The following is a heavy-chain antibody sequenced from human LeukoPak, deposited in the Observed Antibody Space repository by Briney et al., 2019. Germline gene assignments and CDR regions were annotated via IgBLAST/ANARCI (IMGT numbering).Heavy chain of an antibody. CDR3: ARHQGWLQWEY. CDR2: IYAAET. J-gene: IGHJ4*02. V-gene: IGHV4-4*07. CDR1: GASISDYY. Sequence: SETLSLTCNVSGASISDYYWSWIRQSAGKGLEWIGRIYAAETDFNPSLKSRLTMSIDTSKNQFSLKLRSVTAADTAVYHCARHQGWLQWEYWGQGTLVTVSS. D-gene: IGHD5-24*01.